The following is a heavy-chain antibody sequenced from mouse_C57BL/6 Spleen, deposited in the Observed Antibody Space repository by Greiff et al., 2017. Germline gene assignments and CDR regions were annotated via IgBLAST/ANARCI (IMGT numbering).Heavy chain of an antibody. Sequence: QVQLQQSGAELVKPGASVKISCKASGYAFSSYWMNWVKQRPGTGLEWIGQIYPGDGDTNYNGKFQGKATLTADKSSSTAYMQLSSLTSEDSAVYFCARKEELGSWFADWGQGTLVTVSA. CDR1: GYAFSSYW. CDR3: ARKEELGSWFAD. V-gene: IGHV1-80*01. D-gene: IGHD4-1*01. CDR2: IYPGDGDT. J-gene: IGHJ3*01.